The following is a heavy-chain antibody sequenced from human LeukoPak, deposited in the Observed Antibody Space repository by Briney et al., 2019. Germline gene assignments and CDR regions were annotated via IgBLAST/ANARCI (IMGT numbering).Heavy chain of an antibody. D-gene: IGHD3-16*01. CDR1: GYTFTSYG. V-gene: IGHV1-69*05. CDR3: ARGGDPFDY. Sequence: ASVKVSCKASGYTFTSYGISWVRQAPGQGLEWMGGIIPIFGTANYAQKFQGRVTITTDESTSTAYMELSSLRSEDTAVYYCARGGDPFDYWGQGTLVTVSS. J-gene: IGHJ4*02. CDR2: IIPIFGTA.